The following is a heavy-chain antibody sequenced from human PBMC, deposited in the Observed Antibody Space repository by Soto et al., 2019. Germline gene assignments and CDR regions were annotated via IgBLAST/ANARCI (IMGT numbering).Heavy chain of an antibody. CDR1: GGSVSSGSYY. J-gene: IGHJ3*02. V-gene: IGHV4-61*01. D-gene: IGHD6-19*01. CDR3: AREYSSGWYFAFDI. CDR2: IYYSGST. Sequence: SETLSLTCTVSGGSVSSGSYYWSWIRQPPGKGLEWIGYIYYSGSTNYNPSLKSRVTISVDTSKNQFSLKLSSVTAADTAVCYCAREYSSGWYFAFDIWGQGTMVTVSS.